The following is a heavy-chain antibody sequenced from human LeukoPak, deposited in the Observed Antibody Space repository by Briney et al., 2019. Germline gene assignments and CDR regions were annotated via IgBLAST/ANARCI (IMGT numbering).Heavy chain of an antibody. CDR1: GFTFSSYW. D-gene: IGHD1-14*01. J-gene: IGHJ4*02. CDR3: AREGAGSRTLFDY. CDR2: IKQDGSEK. Sequence: GGSLRLSCAASGFTFSSYWMSWVRQAPGKGLEWVANIKQDGSEKYDVDSVKGRFTISRDNAKNSLYLQMNSLRAEDTAVYYCAREGAGSRTLFDYWGQGTLVTVSS. V-gene: IGHV3-7*01.